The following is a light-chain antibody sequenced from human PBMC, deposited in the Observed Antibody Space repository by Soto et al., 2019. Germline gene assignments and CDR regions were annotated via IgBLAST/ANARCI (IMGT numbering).Light chain of an antibody. V-gene: IGLV2-14*01. CDR3: SSYTTIGTYVL. CDR2: DVT. Sequence: QSALTQPASVSGSPGQSITISCTGTSSDVGGYDYVSWYRQHPGKAPKLMIYDVTNRPSGVSNRFSGSKSGNTASLTISGLQAEDEADYFCSSYTTIGTYVLFGGGTKLTVL. J-gene: IGLJ2*01. CDR1: SSDVGGYDY.